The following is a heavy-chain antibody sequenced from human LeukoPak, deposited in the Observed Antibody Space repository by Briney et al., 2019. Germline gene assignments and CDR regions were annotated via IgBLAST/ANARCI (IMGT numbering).Heavy chain of an antibody. D-gene: IGHD7-27*01. V-gene: IGHV4-34*01. CDR2: INHSGST. CDR3: ARGGGFLGPVDY. J-gene: IGHJ4*02. CDR1: GGSFSGYY. Sequence: SETLSLTCAVYGGSFSGYYWSWIRQPPGKGLEWIGEINHSGSTNYNPSLKSRVTISVDTSKNQFSLKLSSLTAADTAVYYCARGGGFLGPVDYWGRGTLVTVSS.